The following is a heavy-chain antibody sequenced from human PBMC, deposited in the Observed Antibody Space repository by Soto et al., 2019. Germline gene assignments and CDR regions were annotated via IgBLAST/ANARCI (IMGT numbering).Heavy chain of an antibody. CDR1: GFTFSSYS. J-gene: IGHJ6*02. V-gene: IGHV3-48*02. Sequence: QRLSCAASGFTFSSYSMNWVRQAPGKGLEWVSYISSSSSTIYYADSVKGRFTISRDNAKNSLYLQMNSLRDEDTAVYYCASCGGSCYDYYYYGMDVWGQGTTVTVSS. CDR2: ISSSSSTI. CDR3: ASCGGSCYDYYYYGMDV. D-gene: IGHD2-15*01.